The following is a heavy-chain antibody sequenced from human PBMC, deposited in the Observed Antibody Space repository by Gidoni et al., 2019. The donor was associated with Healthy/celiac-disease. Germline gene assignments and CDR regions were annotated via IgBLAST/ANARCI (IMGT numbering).Heavy chain of an antibody. J-gene: IGHJ4*02. D-gene: IGHD1-26*01. V-gene: IGHV4-61*02. CDR2: IYTSEST. Sequence: QVPLQASGPGLVNPSQTLSLTRTVSGRYSSSGRCSWSWIRQPAGKGLEWIGRIYTSESTNYNPSLKSRVTISVDTSRNQFSLKLSSVTAADTAVYYCARQVVGATDYWDQGTLVTVSS. CDR1: GRYSSSGRCS. CDR3: ARQVVGATDY.